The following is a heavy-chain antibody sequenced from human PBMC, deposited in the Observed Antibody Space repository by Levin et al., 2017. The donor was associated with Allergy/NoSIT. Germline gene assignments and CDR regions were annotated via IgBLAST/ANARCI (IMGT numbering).Heavy chain of an antibody. J-gene: IGHJ3*02. CDR2: IYPGDSDT. D-gene: IGHD6-13*01. Sequence: KVSCKGSGYSFTSYWIGWVRQMPGKGLEWMGIIYPGDSDTRYSPSFQGQVTISADKSISTAYLQWSSLKASDTAMYYCASPIAAAGLGAFDIWGQGTMVTVSS. CDR1: GYSFTSYW. V-gene: IGHV5-51*01. CDR3: ASPIAAAGLGAFDI.